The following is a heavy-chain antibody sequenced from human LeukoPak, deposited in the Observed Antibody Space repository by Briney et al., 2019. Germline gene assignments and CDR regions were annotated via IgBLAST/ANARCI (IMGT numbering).Heavy chain of an antibody. J-gene: IGHJ6*03. Sequence: SQTLSLTCAISGDSVSSNSAAWNWIRQSPSRGLEWLGRTYYRSKWYNDYAVSVKSRITINPDTSKNQFSLQLNSVTPEDTVVYYCARGGRYRGPHYYYYMDVWGKGTTVTVSS. CDR2: TYYRSKWYN. D-gene: IGHD1-1*01. CDR1: GDSVSSNSAA. CDR3: ARGGRYRGPHYYYYMDV. V-gene: IGHV6-1*01.